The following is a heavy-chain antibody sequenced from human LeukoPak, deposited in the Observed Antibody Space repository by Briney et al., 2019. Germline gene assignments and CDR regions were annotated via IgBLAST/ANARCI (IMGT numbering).Heavy chain of an antibody. J-gene: IGHJ2*01. CDR2: IYYSGST. CDR1: GGSVSSGSYY. Sequence: PSETLSLTCTVSGGSVSSGSYYWRWIRQPPGKGLEWIGYIYYSGSTYYNPSLKSRVTISIDTSKNQFSLKLSSVTAADTAVYYCASEYRSDSYFDLWGRGTLVTVSS. CDR3: ASEYRSDSYFDL. V-gene: IGHV4-61*01. D-gene: IGHD6-19*01.